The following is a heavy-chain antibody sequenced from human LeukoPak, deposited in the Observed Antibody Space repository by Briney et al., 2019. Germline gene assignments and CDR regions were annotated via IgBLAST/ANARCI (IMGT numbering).Heavy chain of an antibody. CDR3: ASIGSYSSSWYAY. CDR1: GYTFNSYA. D-gene: IGHD6-13*01. V-gene: IGHV1-18*01. J-gene: IGHJ4*02. CDR2: ISTYNGIT. Sequence: GASVKVSCKASGYTFNSYAITWVRQAPGQGLEWMGWISTYNGITSYAQKLQGRVTMTTDTSTSTAYMELRSLRSDDTAVYYCASIGSYSSSWYAYWGQGTLVTVSS.